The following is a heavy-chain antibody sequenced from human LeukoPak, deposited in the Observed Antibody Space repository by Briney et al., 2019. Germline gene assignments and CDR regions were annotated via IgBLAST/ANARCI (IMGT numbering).Heavy chain of an antibody. J-gene: IGHJ4*02. CDR1: GGSFSGYY. Sequence: SETLSLTCAVYGGSFSGYYWSWIRQPPGKGLEWIGEINHSGSTNYNPSLKSRVTISVDTSKNQFFLKLSSVTAADTAVYYCARGLGSGPYYFDYWGQGTLVTVSS. CDR2: INHSGST. V-gene: IGHV4-34*01. CDR3: ARGLGSGPYYFDY. D-gene: IGHD2-15*01.